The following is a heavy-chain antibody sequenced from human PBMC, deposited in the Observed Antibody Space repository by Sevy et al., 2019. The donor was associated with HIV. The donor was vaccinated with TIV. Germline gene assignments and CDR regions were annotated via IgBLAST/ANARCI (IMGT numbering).Heavy chain of an antibody. J-gene: IGHJ6*02. CDR2: INSDGSST. V-gene: IGHV3-74*01. CDR3: AKSDDSSGNYYYYGMDV. Sequence: GESLKISCAASGFTFSSYWMHWVRQAPGKGLVWVSRINSDGSSTSYADSVKGRFTISRDNAKNTLYLQMNSLRAEDTAMYYCAKSDDSSGNYYYYGMDVWGQGTTVTVSS. CDR1: GFTFSSYW. D-gene: IGHD3-22*01.